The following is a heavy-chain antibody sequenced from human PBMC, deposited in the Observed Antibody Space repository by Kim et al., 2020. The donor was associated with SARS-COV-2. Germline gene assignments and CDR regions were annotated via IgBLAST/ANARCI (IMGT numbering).Heavy chain of an antibody. CDR1: GGSISSSSYY. CDR3: ARYSGSYNPEKNWFDP. CDR2: IYYSGSI. D-gene: IGHD1-26*01. J-gene: IGHJ5*02. V-gene: IGHV4-39*01. Sequence: SETLSLTCTVSGGSISSSSYYWGWIRQPPGKGLEWIGSIYYSGSIYYNPSLKSRVTISVDTSKNQFSLKLSSVTAADTAVYYCARYSGSYNPEKNWFDPWGQGTLVTVSS.